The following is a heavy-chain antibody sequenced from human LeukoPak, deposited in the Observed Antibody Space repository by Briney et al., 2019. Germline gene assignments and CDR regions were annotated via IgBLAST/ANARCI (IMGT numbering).Heavy chain of an antibody. Sequence: SETLSLTCTVSGDSISIYYWTWIRQPAGKGLEWIGRIFTSGNTNYNPSLKSRVTMSVDTSKNQFSVKLSSVTAADTAVYYCARGAGGYSNGLDYWGQGTLVTVSS. CDR3: ARGAGGYSNGLDY. V-gene: IGHV4-4*07. CDR1: GDSISIYY. J-gene: IGHJ4*02. D-gene: IGHD5-18*01. CDR2: IFTSGNT.